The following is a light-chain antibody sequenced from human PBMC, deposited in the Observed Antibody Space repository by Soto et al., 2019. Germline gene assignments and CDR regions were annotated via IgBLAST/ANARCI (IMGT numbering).Light chain of an antibody. CDR2: EGS. J-gene: IGLJ1*01. CDR3: CSYAGSSTFEV. CDR1: SSDVGSYNL. V-gene: IGLV2-23*03. Sequence: SALTQPASVSGSPGQSITISCTGTSSDVGSYNLVSWYQQHPGKAPKLMIYEGSKRPSGVSNRFSGSKSGNTASLTISGLQAEDEADYYCCSYAGSSTFEVFGTGTKVT.